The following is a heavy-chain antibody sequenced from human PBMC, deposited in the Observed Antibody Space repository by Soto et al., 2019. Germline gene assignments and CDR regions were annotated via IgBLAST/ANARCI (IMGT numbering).Heavy chain of an antibody. CDR3: ARDGAVPAAFWYFDL. J-gene: IGHJ2*01. V-gene: IGHV1-69*08. CDR1: GGTFSSYT. D-gene: IGHD3-3*01. Sequence: QVQLVQSGAEVKKPGSSVKVSCKASGGTFSSYTISWVRQAPGQGLEWMGRIIPILGIANYAQKFQGRVTITADKSTSTAYMELSSLRSEDTAVYYCARDGAVPAAFWYFDLWGRGTLVTVSS. CDR2: IIPILGIA.